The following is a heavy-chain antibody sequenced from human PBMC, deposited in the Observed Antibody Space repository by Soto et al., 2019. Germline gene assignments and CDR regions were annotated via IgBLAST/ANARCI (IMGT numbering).Heavy chain of an antibody. CDR3: ARDAARVGNWFDP. V-gene: IGHV3-30-3*01. CDR2: ISYDGSNK. D-gene: IGHD2-15*01. Sequence: QVQLVESGGGVVQPGRSLRLSCAASGFTFSSYAMHWVRQAPGKGLEWVAVISYDGSNKYYADSVKGRFTISRDNSKNTLYLQMNSLRAEDTAVYYCARDAARVGNWFDPWGQGTLVTVSS. CDR1: GFTFSSYA. J-gene: IGHJ5*02.